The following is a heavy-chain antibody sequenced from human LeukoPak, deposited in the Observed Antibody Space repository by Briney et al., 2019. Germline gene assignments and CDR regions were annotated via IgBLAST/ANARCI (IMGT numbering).Heavy chain of an antibody. Sequence: GGSLRLSCAASGFTFSSYAMSWVRQAPGKGLEWVSAISGSGGSTYYADSVKGRFTISRDNSKNTLYLQMNSLRAEDTAVYYCATHLPGGSYWVDAFDIWGQGTMVTVSS. J-gene: IGHJ3*02. CDR3: ATHLPGGSYWVDAFDI. V-gene: IGHV3-23*01. CDR2: ISGSGGST. D-gene: IGHD1-26*01. CDR1: GFTFSSYA.